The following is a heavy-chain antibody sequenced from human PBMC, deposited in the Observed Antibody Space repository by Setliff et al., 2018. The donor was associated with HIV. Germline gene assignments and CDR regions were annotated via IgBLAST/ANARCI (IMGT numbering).Heavy chain of an antibody. CDR2: INGGSGRT. V-gene: IGHV1-3*03. CDR3: ARAGGGSGWSRLDY. Sequence: ASVKVSCKASGYSLTNSGMDWMRQAPGQRPEWMGCINGGSGRTEYSPEFQSRVTIIRDIIASTDYMELSSLTTADTAVYYCARAGGGSGWSRLDYWGQGTLVTVSS. J-gene: IGHJ4*02. D-gene: IGHD6-19*01. CDR1: GYSLTNSG.